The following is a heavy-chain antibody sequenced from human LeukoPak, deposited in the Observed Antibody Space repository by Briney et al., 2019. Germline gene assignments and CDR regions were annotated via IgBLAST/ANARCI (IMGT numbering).Heavy chain of an antibody. Sequence: PSETLSLTCTVSGYSISSGYYWGWIRQPPGKGLEWIGSIYHSGSTYYNPSLKSRVTISVDTSKNQFSLKLSSVTAADTAVYYCANSPAAGNYWGQGTLVTVSS. CDR1: GYSISSGYY. J-gene: IGHJ4*02. D-gene: IGHD6-13*01. V-gene: IGHV4-38-2*02. CDR2: IYHSGST. CDR3: ANSPAAGNY.